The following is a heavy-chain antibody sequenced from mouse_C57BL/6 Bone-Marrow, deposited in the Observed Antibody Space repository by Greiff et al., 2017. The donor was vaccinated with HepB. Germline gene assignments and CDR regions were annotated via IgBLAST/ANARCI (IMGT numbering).Heavy chain of an antibody. Sequence: QVQLKESGSELRSPGSSVKLSCKDFDSEVFPIAYMSWVRQKPGHGFEWIGGILPSIGRTIYGEKFEDKATLDADTLSNTAYLELNSLTSEDSAIYYCARGITTVVATDWYFDVWGTGTTVTVSS. CDR3: ARGITTVVATDWYFDV. CDR2: ILPSIGRT. CDR1: DSEVFPIAY. V-gene: IGHV15-2*01. D-gene: IGHD1-1*01. J-gene: IGHJ1*03.